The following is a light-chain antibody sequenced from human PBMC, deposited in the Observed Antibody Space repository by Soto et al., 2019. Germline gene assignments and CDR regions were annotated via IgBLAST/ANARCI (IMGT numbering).Light chain of an antibody. CDR2: GAS. CDR1: QSVSSN. Sequence: EIVLTQSPATLSLSPGERATLSCRASQSVSSNLAWYQQKPGQAPRLLIYGASTRATGIPARFSGSGSGTEFTLTISSLQSEDFAVYYCQQYNNWPLTFGGATKVDIK. CDR3: QQYNNWPLT. V-gene: IGKV3-15*01. J-gene: IGKJ4*01.